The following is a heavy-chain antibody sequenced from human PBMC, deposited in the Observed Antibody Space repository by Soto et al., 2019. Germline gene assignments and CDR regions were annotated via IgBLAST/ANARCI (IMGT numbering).Heavy chain of an antibody. D-gene: IGHD6-13*01. CDR2: ISSSGSTI. V-gene: IGHV3-48*04. CDR3: AREQSAAAGLITYYYYYGMDV. Sequence: GGSLRLSCAASGFTFSSYSMNWVRQAPGKGLEWVSYISSSGSTIYYADSVKGRFTISRDNAKNSLYLQMNSLRAEDTAVYYCAREQSAAAGLITYYYYYGMDVWGQGTTVTVSS. CDR1: GFTFSSYS. J-gene: IGHJ6*02.